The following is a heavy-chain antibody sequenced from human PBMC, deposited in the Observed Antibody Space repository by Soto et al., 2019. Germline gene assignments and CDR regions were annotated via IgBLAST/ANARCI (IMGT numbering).Heavy chain of an antibody. J-gene: IGHJ5*02. D-gene: IGHD1-20*01. CDR3: ARDNRYNWNDEWWFDP. CDR1: GYSFSDYD. CDR2: MNPNSGNT. V-gene: IGHV1-8*01. Sequence: QVQLVQSGAEVKKPGASVKVSCKASGYSFSDYDINWVRQATGQGPEWMGWMNPNSGNTGYAQKFQGRVTKTRKTSINTAYMELSRLGSEDTAVYYCARDNRYNWNDEWWFDPWGQGTLVTVSS.